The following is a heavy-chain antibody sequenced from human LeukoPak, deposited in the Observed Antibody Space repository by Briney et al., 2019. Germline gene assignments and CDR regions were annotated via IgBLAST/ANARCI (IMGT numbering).Heavy chain of an antibody. CDR2: IWYDGSNK. D-gene: IGHD6-13*01. Sequence: GGSLRLSCAASGFTFSSYGVDWVRQAPGKGLEWVAVIWYDGSNKYYADSVKGRFIISRDNPKNTAYLLMNSLRSEDTAVYYCARLGSSWSFDYWGQGGLVTVSS. J-gene: IGHJ4*02. CDR1: GFTFSSYG. V-gene: IGHV3-33*01. CDR3: ARLGSSWSFDY.